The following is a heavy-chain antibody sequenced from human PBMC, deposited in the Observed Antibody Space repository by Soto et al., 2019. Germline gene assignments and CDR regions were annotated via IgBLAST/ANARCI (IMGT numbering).Heavy chain of an antibody. V-gene: IGHV1-8*01. CDR2: VDPKSGNA. D-gene: IGHD1-26*01. Sequence: ASVKVSCKASGHTFTTDYINWVRQATGQGPEWVGWVDPKSGNAGYAQKFQGRVSMTGDNSMNTVYMELSSLTFDDTAIYYCARYQPGAGFTSWGQGTPVTVSS. J-gene: IGHJ5*02. CDR3: ARYQPGAGFTS. CDR1: GHTFTTDY.